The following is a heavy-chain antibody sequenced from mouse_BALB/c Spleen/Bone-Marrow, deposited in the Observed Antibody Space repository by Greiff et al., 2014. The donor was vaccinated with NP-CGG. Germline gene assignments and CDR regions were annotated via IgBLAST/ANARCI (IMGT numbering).Heavy chain of an antibody. Sequence: VKLVESGPSLVQPSQSLSITCTVSGFSLTNYGIYWVRQSPGKGLEWLGVIWRGGTTDYNAAFMSRLSITKDNSKSQVFFKMTSLQADDTAIYYCAKGHYGSSPFAYWGQGTLVTVSA. CDR1: GFSLTNYG. V-gene: IGHV2-5-1*01. CDR3: AKGHYGSSPFAY. CDR2: IWRGGTT. D-gene: IGHD1-1*01. J-gene: IGHJ3*01.